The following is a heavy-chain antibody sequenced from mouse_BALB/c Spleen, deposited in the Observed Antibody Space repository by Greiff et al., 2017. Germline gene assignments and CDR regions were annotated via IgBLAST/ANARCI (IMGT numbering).Heavy chain of an antibody. CDR3: AREGTARATFDY. CDR2: IYPGSGST. D-gene: IGHD3-2*01. V-gene: IGHV1-77*01. Sequence: VQLQQSGPELVKPGASVKMSCKASGYTFTDYVISWVKQRTGQGLEWIGEIYPGSGSTYYNEKFKGKATLTADKSSNTAYMPLSSLTSEDSAVYFCAREGTARATFDYWGQGTTLTVSS. J-gene: IGHJ2*01. CDR1: GYTFTDYV.